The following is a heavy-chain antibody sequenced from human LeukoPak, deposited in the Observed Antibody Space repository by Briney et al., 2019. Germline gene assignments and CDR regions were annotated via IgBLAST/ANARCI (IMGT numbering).Heavy chain of an antibody. J-gene: IGHJ6*03. Sequence: SETLSLTCAVYGGSFSGYYWSWIRQPPGKGLEWIGEINHSGSTNYNPSLKSRVTISVDTSKNQFSLKLSSVTAADTAVYYCARDLRYYYGSGSYRFYYYYMDVWGKGTTVTVSS. CDR1: GGSFSGYY. V-gene: IGHV4-34*01. D-gene: IGHD3-10*01. CDR2: INHSGST. CDR3: ARDLRYYYGSGSYRFYYYYMDV.